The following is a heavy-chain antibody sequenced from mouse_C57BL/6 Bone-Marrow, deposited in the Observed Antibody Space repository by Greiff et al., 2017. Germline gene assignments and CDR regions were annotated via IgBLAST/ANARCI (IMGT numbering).Heavy chain of an antibody. CDR2: IHPDSGST. D-gene: IGHD2-3*01. Sequence: VQLQQSGAELVKPGASVKLSCKASGYTFTSYWMYWVKQTPGQGLEWIGMIHPDSGSTNYNDKFKGKATLTVDKSSSTGYMQLSSLTSEDSAVYYCARSYDVYYFDYWGQGTTLTVSS. CDR1: GYTFTSYW. V-gene: IGHV1-64*01. J-gene: IGHJ2*01. CDR3: ARSYDVYYFDY.